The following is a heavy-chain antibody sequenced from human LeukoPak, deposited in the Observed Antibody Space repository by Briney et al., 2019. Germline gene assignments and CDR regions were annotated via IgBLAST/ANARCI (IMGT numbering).Heavy chain of an antibody. CDR1: GYSFTSYW. V-gene: IGHV5-51*01. J-gene: IGHJ4*02. CDR2: IYPGDSDT. CDR3: ASFILFSGKSLVDYFDY. Sequence: GESLKISCKGSGYSFTSYWIGWVRQMPGKGLEWMGIIYPGDSDTRYSPSFQGQVTISADKSISTAYLQWSSLKASDTAMYYCASFILFSGKSLVDYFDYWGRGTLVTVSS. D-gene: IGHD4-23*01.